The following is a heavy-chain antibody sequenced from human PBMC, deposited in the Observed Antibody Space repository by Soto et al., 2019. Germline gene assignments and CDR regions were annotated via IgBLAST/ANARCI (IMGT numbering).Heavy chain of an antibody. CDR1: GYSFTSYW. CDR3: ARRKRGYSGYDEFRFDY. D-gene: IGHD5-12*01. V-gene: IGHV5-51*01. CDR2: IYPGDSDT. Sequence: GESLKISCKGSGYSFTSYWIGWVRQMPGKGLEWMGIIYPGDSDTRYSPSFQGQVTISADKSISTAYLQWSSLKASDTAMYYCARRKRGYSGYDEFRFDYWGQGTLVTVSS. J-gene: IGHJ4*02.